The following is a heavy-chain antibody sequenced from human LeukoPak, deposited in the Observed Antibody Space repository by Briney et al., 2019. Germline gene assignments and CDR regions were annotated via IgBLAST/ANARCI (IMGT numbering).Heavy chain of an antibody. CDR3: ATLSQTLPLDY. J-gene: IGHJ4*02. V-gene: IGHV3-74*01. Sequence: GGSLRLPCVASGFSFTTYWMHWVRQVPGKGLEWVSLINTDGSDTRYTDSVKGRFTISRDNAKNTLYLQMNSLRAEDTAIYYCATLSQTLPLDYWGQGAQVTVSS. CDR2: INTDGSDT. CDR1: GFSFTTYW.